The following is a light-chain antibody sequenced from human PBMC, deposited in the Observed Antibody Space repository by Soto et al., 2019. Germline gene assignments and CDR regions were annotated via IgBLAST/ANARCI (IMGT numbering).Light chain of an antibody. CDR1: QSISSW. CDR3: QQYNSYWT. Sequence: DLQMTQSPSTLSASVGDRVTITCRASQSISSWLAWYQQKPGKAPKLLIYKASSLESGVPSRVSGSGSGREFTLTIRSLQPDDFATYHCQQYNSYWTFGQGTKVEIK. CDR2: KAS. V-gene: IGKV1-5*03. J-gene: IGKJ1*01.